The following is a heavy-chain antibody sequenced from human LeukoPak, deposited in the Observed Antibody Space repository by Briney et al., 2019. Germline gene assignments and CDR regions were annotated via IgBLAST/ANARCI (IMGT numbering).Heavy chain of an antibody. Sequence: GGSLRLSCAASGFTFSSYWMHWVRQAPGKGLVWISRIKSDGSTNYADSVKGRFTISRDNAKNTLSLQMNSLRAEDTGVYYCARAPSEIGGYYPEYFRHWGQGTLVTVSS. J-gene: IGHJ1*01. CDR1: GFTFSSYW. CDR2: IKSDGST. CDR3: ARAPSEIGGYYPEYFRH. D-gene: IGHD3-22*01. V-gene: IGHV3-74*01.